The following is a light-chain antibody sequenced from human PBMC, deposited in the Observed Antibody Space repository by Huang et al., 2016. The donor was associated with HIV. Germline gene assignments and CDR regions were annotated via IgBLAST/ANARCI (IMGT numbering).Light chain of an antibody. J-gene: IGKJ2*01. CDR1: QTISVY. CDR3: QQSYRTPYT. Sequence: DIQMTQSPSSLSASLGDRVTITCRASQTISVYINWYQQKVGKAPKLLIYSGSNWQSGVPSRFSGSGSGADFTLTINSLQPEDFATYYCQQSYRTPYTFGQGTKLEI. V-gene: IGKV1-39*01. CDR2: SGS.